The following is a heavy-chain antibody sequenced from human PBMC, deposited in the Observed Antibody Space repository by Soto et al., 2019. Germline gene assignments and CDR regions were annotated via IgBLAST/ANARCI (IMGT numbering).Heavy chain of an antibody. CDR3: ARALTTADDYYYYYYMDV. D-gene: IGHD4-4*01. CDR2: ISSSSSYI. Sequence: GGSLRLSCAASGFTFSSYSMNWVRQAPGKGLEWVSSISSSSSYIYYADSVKGRFTISRDNAKNSLYLQMNSLRAEDTAVYYCARALTTADDYYYYYYMDVWGKGTTVTVSS. CDR1: GFTFSSYS. V-gene: IGHV3-21*01. J-gene: IGHJ6*03.